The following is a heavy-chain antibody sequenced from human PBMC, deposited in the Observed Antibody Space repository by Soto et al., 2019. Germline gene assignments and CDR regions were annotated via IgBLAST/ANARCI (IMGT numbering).Heavy chain of an antibody. Sequence: GGSLRLSCAASGFTFSSYSMNWVRQAPGKGLEWVSSISSSSSYIYYADSVKGRFTISRDNAKNSLYLQMNSLRAEDTAVYYCARISLKFQYYDYGDYGPPYYFDYWGQGTLVTVSS. CDR1: GFTFSSYS. J-gene: IGHJ4*02. CDR2: ISSSSSYI. CDR3: ARISLKFQYYDYGDYGPPYYFDY. D-gene: IGHD4-17*01. V-gene: IGHV3-21*01.